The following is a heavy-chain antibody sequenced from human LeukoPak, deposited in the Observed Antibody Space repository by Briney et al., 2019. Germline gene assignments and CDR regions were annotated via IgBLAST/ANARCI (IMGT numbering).Heavy chain of an antibody. V-gene: IGHV4-39*07. CDR2: IYHSGST. CDR3: ARVPVPPWGYFDY. CDR1: GGSISSGDYY. D-gene: IGHD3-16*01. J-gene: IGHJ4*02. Sequence: SETLSLTCTVSGGSISSGDYYWCWIRQSPGKGLEWIGSIYHSGSTYYNPSLKSRVTISVDTSKNQFSLKLSSVTAADTAVYYCARVPVPPWGYFDYWGQGTLVTVSS.